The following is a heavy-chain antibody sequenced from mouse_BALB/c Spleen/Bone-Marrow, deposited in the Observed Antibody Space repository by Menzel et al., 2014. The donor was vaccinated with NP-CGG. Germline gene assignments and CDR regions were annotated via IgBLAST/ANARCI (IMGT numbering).Heavy chain of an antibody. D-gene: IGHD5-1*01. CDR3: ARCLPLAY. J-gene: IGHJ3*01. V-gene: IGHV14-3*02. CDR1: GFNIKDTY. Sequence: EVMLVESGAELVTPGASVKLSCTASGFNIKDTYMHWVKQRPEQGLEWIGRIDPANGNTKYDPKFQGKATITADTSSNTAYLQLSSLTSEDTAVYYCARCLPLAYWGQVTLVTGAA. CDR2: IDPANGNT.